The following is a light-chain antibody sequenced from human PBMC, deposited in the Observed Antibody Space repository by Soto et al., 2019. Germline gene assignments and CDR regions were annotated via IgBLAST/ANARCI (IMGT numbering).Light chain of an antibody. CDR1: SFNVGGNT. Sequence: QAVVTQPPSASGTPGQRVTISCSGSSFNVGGNTVNWYQQVTGTAPKLLINSNNQRPSGVPDRFSGSKSGTSASLAISGLQSEDEADYYCAAWDDSLNGVVFGGGTKVTVL. CDR2: SNN. CDR3: AAWDDSLNGVV. V-gene: IGLV1-44*01. J-gene: IGLJ2*01.